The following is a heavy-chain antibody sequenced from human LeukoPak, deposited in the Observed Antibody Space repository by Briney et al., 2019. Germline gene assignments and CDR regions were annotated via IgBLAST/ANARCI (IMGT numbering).Heavy chain of an antibody. J-gene: IGHJ4*02. CDR1: GFTFSSYG. D-gene: IGHD4-17*01. CDR2: ISYDGSNK. V-gene: IGHV3-30*18. Sequence: TGGSLRLSCAASGFTFSSYGMHWVRQAPGKGLEWVAVISYDGSNKYYADSVKGRFTISRDNSKNTLYLQMNSLRAEDTAVYYCANGRSDYGENFDYWGQGTLVTVSS. CDR3: ANGRSDYGENFDY.